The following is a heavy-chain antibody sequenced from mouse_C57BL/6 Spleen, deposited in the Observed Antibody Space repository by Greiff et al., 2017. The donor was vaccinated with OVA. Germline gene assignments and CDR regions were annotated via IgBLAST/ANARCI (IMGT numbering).Heavy chain of an antibody. CDR2: IDPSDSYT. V-gene: IGHV1-69*01. D-gene: IGHD1-1*02. CDR3: ARGGLWDY. J-gene: IGHJ2*01. Sequence: QVQLQQPGAELVMPGASVKLSCKASGYTFTRYWMHWVKQRPGQGLEWIGEIDPSDSYTNYNQKFKGKSTLTVDKSSSTADMQLSSLTSEDSAVYYCARGGLWDYWGQGTTLTVSS. CDR1: GYTFTRYW.